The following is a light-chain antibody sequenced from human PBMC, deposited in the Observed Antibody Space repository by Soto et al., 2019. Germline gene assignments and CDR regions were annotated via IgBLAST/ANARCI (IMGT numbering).Light chain of an antibody. Sequence: SYVLTQPPSVSVAPGKTARITCGGNNIGSKSVHWYQQKPGQAPVLVIYYDSDRPSGIPERFSGSNSGNTATLTISRVEAGDEADYYCQVWDSDSVHVVFGGGTKLTVL. CDR1: NIGSKS. V-gene: IGLV3-21*04. CDR3: QVWDSDSVHVV. CDR2: YDS. J-gene: IGLJ2*01.